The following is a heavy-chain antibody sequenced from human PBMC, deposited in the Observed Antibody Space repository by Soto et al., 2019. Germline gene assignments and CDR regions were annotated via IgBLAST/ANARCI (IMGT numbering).Heavy chain of an antibody. CDR1: GFIFSGYY. V-gene: IGHV3-23*01. CDR3: ARRPDAFDI. CDR2: ISGDGLST. Sequence: PGGSLRLSCAASGFIFSGYYMTWIRQAPGKGLEWVSAISGDGLSTYYAGSVKGRFTISRDNSKTTLYLQMNSLRAEDTAVYYCARRPDAFDIWGRGTMVTVSS. J-gene: IGHJ3*02.